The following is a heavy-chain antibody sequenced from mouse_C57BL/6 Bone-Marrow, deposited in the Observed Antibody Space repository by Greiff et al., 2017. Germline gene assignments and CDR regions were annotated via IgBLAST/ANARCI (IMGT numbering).Heavy chain of an antibody. D-gene: IGHD5-1*01. J-gene: IGHJ2*01. Sequence: QVQLKESGAELVKPGASVKMSCKASGYTFTTYPIEWMKQNQGKSLEWIGNFHPYNDDTKYNEKFKGKATLTVEKSSNTVYLELSRLTSDDSAVYYCARSSTFFYYFDYWGQGTTLTVSS. CDR1: GYTFTTYP. CDR3: ARSSTFFYYFDY. CDR2: FHPYNDDT. V-gene: IGHV1-47*01.